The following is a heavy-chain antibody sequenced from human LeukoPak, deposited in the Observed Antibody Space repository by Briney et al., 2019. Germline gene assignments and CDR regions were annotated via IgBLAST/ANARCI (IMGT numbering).Heavy chain of an antibody. CDR1: GGTFSSYA. Sequence: SVKVSCKAPGGTFSSYAISWVRQAPGQGLEWMGRIIPILGIANYAQKFQGRVTITADKSTSTAYMELSSLRSEDTAVYYCAREVSGWADYWGQGTLVTVSS. CDR3: AREVSGWADY. J-gene: IGHJ4*02. CDR2: IIPILGIA. V-gene: IGHV1-69*04. D-gene: IGHD2-8*01.